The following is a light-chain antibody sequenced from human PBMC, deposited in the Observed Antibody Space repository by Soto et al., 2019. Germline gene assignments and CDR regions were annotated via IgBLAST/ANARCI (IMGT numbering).Light chain of an antibody. CDR1: QSVSSSY. CDR3: QQYGSSPYLT. V-gene: IGKV3-20*01. Sequence: SPGTLSLCPGERATLSCRASQSVSSSYLAWYQQKPGQAPRLLIYGASSRATGIPDRFSGSGSGTDFTLTISRLEPEDFAVYYCQQYGSSPYLTFGQGTRLEIK. CDR2: GAS. J-gene: IGKJ5*01.